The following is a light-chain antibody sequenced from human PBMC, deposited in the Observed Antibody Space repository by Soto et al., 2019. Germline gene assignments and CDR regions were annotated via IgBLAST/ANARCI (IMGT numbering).Light chain of an antibody. V-gene: IGKV1-5*03. J-gene: IGKJ1*01. CDR3: QQYNVYWT. CDR1: QSINIW. CDR2: KAS. Sequence: DIQMTHSPSTLSASVRDRVTITCRASQSINIWLAWYQQKPGRAPKLLIYKASTLESGVPSRFSGSGSGTEFTLTISSLQPDDFATYYCQQYNVYWTFGQGTKVDIK.